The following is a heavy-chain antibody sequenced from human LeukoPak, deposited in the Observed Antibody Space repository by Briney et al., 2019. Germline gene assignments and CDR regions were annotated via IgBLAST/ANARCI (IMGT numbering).Heavy chain of an antibody. CDR3: AKDPRNILTGDFDDFDI. Sequence: GASVKVPCKASGYTSSNYCIHWLRQAPGQGFEWMGIFNPTCSIPTYAPTFEGRVTMTSDMSTSTFYMDLSTLRSEDTAVYFCAKDPRNILTGDFDDFDIWGQGTMVIVSS. V-gene: IGHV1-46*01. CDR1: GYTSSNYC. D-gene: IGHD3-9*01. J-gene: IGHJ3*02. CDR2: FNPTCSIP.